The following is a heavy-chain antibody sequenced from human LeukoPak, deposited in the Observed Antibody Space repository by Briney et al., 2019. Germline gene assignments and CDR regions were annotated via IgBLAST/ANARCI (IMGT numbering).Heavy chain of an antibody. CDR3: ARQQYCSGGSCYKARDYYYYYGMDV. CDR1: GGTFSSYA. Sequence: ASVKVSCKASGGTFSSYAISWVRQAPGQGLEWMGGIIPIFGTANYAQKFQGRVTITADESTSTAYMELSSLRSEDTAVYYCARQQYCSGGSCYKARDYYYYYGMDVWGQGTTVTVSS. J-gene: IGHJ6*02. V-gene: IGHV1-69*13. CDR2: IIPIFGTA. D-gene: IGHD2-15*01.